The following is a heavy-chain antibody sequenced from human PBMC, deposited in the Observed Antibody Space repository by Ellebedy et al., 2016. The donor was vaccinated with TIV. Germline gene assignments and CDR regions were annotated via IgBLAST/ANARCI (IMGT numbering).Heavy chain of an antibody. D-gene: IGHD3-9*01. Sequence: GESLKISCAVSGLTFSSYSMSWVRQPPGKGPEWVSSISPIGDTAHYADSVKGRFTISRDNSRDTFYLEMNSLTADDTALYYCAKTVRVTGYYDSWGQGAPVTVSS. CDR2: ISPIGDTA. CDR1: GLTFSSYS. CDR3: AKTVRVTGYYDS. V-gene: IGHV3-23*01. J-gene: IGHJ4*02.